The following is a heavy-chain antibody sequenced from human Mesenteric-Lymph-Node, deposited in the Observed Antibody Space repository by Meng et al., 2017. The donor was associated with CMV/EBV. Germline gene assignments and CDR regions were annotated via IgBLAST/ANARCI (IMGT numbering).Heavy chain of an antibody. CDR2: IYYSGST. CDR1: GGSFSGYY. J-gene: IGHJ5*02. Sequence: SETLSLTCAVYGGSFSGYYWSWIRQPPGKGLEWIGHIYYSGSTIYNPSLRSRVTISVDTSNQFSLKLSSVTAADTAVYYCAKSYSGYDSGWFDPWGQGTLVTVSS. V-gene: IGHV4-59*01. D-gene: IGHD5-12*01. CDR3: AKSYSGYDSGWFDP.